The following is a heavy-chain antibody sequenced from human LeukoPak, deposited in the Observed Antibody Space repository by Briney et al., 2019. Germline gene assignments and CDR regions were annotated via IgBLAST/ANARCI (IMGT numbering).Heavy chain of an antibody. CDR1: GYSFPSYG. V-gene: IGHV1-18*01. D-gene: IGHD3-10*01. J-gene: IGHJ4*02. CDR3: ARHFCGSGTYYHFDY. CDR2: ISPYNDNT. Sequence: ASVKVSCKASGYSFPSYGISWVRQAPGQGPEWMGWISPYNDNTNYAQKLQGRATLTTDTSTSTAYMELRSLRSDDTAVYYCARHFCGSGTYYHFDYWGQGTLVTVSS.